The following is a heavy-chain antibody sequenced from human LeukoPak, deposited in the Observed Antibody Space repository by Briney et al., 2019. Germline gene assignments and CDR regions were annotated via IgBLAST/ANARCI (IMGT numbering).Heavy chain of an antibody. CDR1: GGTFSSYA. Sequence: SVKVSCKASGGTFSSYAISWVRQAPGQGLEWMGGIIPIFGTANYAQKFQGRVMITADESTSTAYMELSSLRSEDTAVYYCARDIRLAHYGPATHDAFDIWGQGTMVTVSS. CDR3: ARDIRLAHYGPATHDAFDI. CDR2: IIPIFGTA. J-gene: IGHJ3*02. D-gene: IGHD4-17*01. V-gene: IGHV1-69*13.